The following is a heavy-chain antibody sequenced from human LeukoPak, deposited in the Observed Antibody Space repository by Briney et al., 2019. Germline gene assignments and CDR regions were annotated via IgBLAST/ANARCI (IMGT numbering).Heavy chain of an antibody. CDR3: ARARGSTAAYFDY. CDR1: GGSISSSNW. D-gene: IGHD5/OR15-5a*01. V-gene: IGHV4-4*02. CDR2: IYHSGST. J-gene: IGHJ4*02. Sequence: PSETLSLTCAVSGGSISSSNWWSWVRQPPGKGLEWIGEIYHSGSTNYNPSLKSRVTISVDKSKNQFSLKLSSVTAADTAVFYCARARGSTAAYFDYWGQGTLVTVSS.